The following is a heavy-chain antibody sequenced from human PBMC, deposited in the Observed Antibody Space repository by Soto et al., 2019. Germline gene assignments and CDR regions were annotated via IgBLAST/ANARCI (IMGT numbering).Heavy chain of an antibody. CDR1: GFTFSDYY. J-gene: IGHJ6*03. V-gene: IGHV3-11*01. CDR3: ARVPRYSGYDSPYYMDV. Sequence: GGSLRLSCAASGFTFSDYYVSWIRQAPGKGLEWVSYISSSGSTIYYADSVKGRFTISRDNAKNSLYLQMNSLRTEDTAVYYCARVPRYSGYDSPYYMDVWGKGTTVTVSS. D-gene: IGHD5-12*01. CDR2: ISSSGSTI.